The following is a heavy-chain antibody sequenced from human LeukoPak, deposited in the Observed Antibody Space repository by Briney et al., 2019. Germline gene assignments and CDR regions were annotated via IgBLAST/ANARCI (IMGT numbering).Heavy chain of an antibody. D-gene: IGHD5-24*01. V-gene: IGHV4-59*08. CDR3: ARQDGYNLDY. Sequence: SETLSLTCTVSGGSLSSYYWSWIRQSPGKGLEWIGYIYYSGSTNYNPSLKSPVTISVDTSKNQFSLKLSSVTAADTAVYYCARQDGYNLDYWGQGTLVTVSS. J-gene: IGHJ4*02. CDR2: IYYSGST. CDR1: GGSLSSYY.